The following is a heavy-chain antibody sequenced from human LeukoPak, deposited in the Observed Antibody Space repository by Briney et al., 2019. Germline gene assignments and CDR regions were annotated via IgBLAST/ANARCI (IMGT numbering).Heavy chain of an antibody. Sequence: SQTLSLTCAISGDTVSSNTAAWNWIRQTPSRGLEWLGRTYYRSKWNTDYAASVQNRITINPDTSTNQFSLQLKSATPEDTAVYYCSRQRSTSTYYFGLDVWGQGTTVTVSS. D-gene: IGHD6-6*01. CDR1: GDTVSSNTAA. J-gene: IGHJ6*02. CDR2: TYYRSKWNT. V-gene: IGHV6-1*01. CDR3: SRQRSTSTYYFGLDV.